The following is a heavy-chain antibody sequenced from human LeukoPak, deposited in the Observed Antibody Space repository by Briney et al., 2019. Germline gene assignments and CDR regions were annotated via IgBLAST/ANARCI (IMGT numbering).Heavy chain of an antibody. V-gene: IGHV4-59*01. Sequence: PSETLSLTCTVSGGSISSYYWSWIRQPPGKELEWIGYIYYSGSTNYNPSLKSRVTISVDTSKDQLSLKLSSVTAADTAIYYCARNGVSDALDIWGQGTMVTVSS. J-gene: IGHJ3*02. D-gene: IGHD2-8*01. CDR3: ARNGVSDALDI. CDR1: GGSISSYY. CDR2: IYYSGST.